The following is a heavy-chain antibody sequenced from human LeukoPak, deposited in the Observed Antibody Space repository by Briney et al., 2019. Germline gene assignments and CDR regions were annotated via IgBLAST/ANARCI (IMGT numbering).Heavy chain of an antibody. CDR1: GYTFTSYG. Sequence: VASVKVSCKASGYTFTSYGISWVRQAPGQGLEWMGWISAYNGNTNYAQKLQGRVTMTTDTSTSTAYMELRSLRSDDTAVYYCARGGLRYFDWLEPVYYYGMDVWGQGTTVTVSS. CDR2: ISAYNGNT. J-gene: IGHJ6*02. V-gene: IGHV1-18*01. CDR3: ARGGLRYFDWLEPVYYYGMDV. D-gene: IGHD3-9*01.